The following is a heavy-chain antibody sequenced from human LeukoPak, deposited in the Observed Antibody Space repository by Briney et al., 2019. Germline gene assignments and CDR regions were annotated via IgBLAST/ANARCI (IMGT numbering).Heavy chain of an antibody. CDR3: ARDLHYGGNLDY. CDR2: ISSSSSYI. Sequence: PGGSLRLSCAASGFTFSSYSMTWVRQAPGKGLEWVSSISSSSSYIYYADSVKGRFTISRDNAKNSLYLQMNSLRAEDTAVYYCARDLHYGGNLDYWGQGTLVTVSS. CDR1: GFTFSSYS. J-gene: IGHJ4*02. V-gene: IGHV3-21*01. D-gene: IGHD4-23*01.